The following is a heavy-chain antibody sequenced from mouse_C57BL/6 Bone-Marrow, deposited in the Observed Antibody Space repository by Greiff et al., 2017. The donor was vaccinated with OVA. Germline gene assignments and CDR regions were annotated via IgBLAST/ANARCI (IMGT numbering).Heavy chain of an antibody. CDR2: INPYNGGT. V-gene: IGHV1-19*01. CDR1: GYTFTDYY. CDR3: ARGKYYGYEGWFAY. D-gene: IGHD2-2*01. J-gene: IGHJ3*01. Sequence: VQLQQSGPVLVKPGASVKMSCKASGYTFTDYYMNWVKQSHGKSLEWIGVINPYNGGTSYNQKFKGKATLTVDKSSSTAYMELNSLTSEDSAVYYCARGKYYGYEGWFAYWGQGTLVTVSA.